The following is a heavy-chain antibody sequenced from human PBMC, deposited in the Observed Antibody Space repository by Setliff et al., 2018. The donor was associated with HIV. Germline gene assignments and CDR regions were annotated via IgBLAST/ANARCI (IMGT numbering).Heavy chain of an antibody. J-gene: IGHJ6*02. D-gene: IGHD6-13*01. CDR3: ARDCRVGWVFTYGMDV. Sequence: GGSLRLSCAASGFTFSSYSMNWVRQAPGKGLEWVSYISSSSSAIYYADSVKGRFTISRDNSKNTLYLQMNSLRAEDTAVYYCARDCRVGWVFTYGMDVWGQGTTVTVSS. CDR1: GFTFSSYS. V-gene: IGHV3-48*01. CDR2: ISSSSSAI.